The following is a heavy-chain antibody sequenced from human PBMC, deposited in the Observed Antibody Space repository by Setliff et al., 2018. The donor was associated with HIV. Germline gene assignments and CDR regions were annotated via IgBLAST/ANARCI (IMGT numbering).Heavy chain of an antibody. Sequence: PSETLSLTCTVSGGSISSYYWSWIRQPPGKGLEWLGHIYSSGSTNYNPSLKSRVTISVDTSKNQFSLKLSSVTAADTAVYYCARGDGYSGYDDYWGQGTLVTVSS. J-gene: IGHJ4*02. V-gene: IGHV4-59*01. D-gene: IGHD5-12*01. CDR3: ARGDGYSGYDDY. CDR2: IYSSGST. CDR1: GGSISSYY.